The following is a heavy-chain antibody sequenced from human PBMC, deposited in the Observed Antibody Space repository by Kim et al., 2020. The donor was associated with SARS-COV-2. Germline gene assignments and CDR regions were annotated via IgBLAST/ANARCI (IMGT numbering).Heavy chain of an antibody. J-gene: IGHJ4*02. Sequence: SVKVSCKASGGTFSSYAISWVRQAPGQGLEWMGGIIPIFGTANYAQKFQGRVTITADESTSTAYMELSSLRSEDTAVYYCERGGIVVVPAAMSGYFDYWGQGTLVTVSS. CDR1: GGTFSSYA. CDR2: IIPIFGTA. V-gene: IGHV1-69*13. CDR3: ERGGIVVVPAAMSGYFDY. D-gene: IGHD2-2*01.